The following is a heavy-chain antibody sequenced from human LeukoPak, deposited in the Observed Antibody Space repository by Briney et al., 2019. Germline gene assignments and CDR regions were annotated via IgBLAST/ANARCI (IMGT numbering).Heavy chain of an antibody. J-gene: IGHJ4*02. CDR2: ISSSSSYI. Sequence: PGGSLRLSCAASGFTFSSYAMSWVRQAPGKGLEWVSSISSSSSYIYYADSVKGRFTISRDNAKNSLYLQMNSLRAEDTAVYYCARAHTTVITHFDYWGQGTLVTVSS. V-gene: IGHV3-21*01. D-gene: IGHD4-17*01. CDR3: ARAHTTVITHFDY. CDR1: GFTFSSYA.